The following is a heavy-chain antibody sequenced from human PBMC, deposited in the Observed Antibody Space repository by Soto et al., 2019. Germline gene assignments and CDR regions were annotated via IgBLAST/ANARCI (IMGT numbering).Heavy chain of an antibody. J-gene: IGHJ6*02. D-gene: IGHD6-6*01. CDR1: GFTFSSYS. V-gene: IGHV3-21*01. CDR3: ARDLSSSSPYYGMDV. CDR2: ISSSSSYI. Sequence: PGGSLRLSCAASGFTFSSYSMNWVRQAPGKGLEWVSSISSSSSYIYYADSVKGRFTISRDNANNSLYLQMNSLRAEDTAVYYCARDLSSSSPYYGMDVWGQGTTVTVSS.